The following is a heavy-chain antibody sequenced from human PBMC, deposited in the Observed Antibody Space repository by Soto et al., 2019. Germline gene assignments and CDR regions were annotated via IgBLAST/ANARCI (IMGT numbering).Heavy chain of an antibody. J-gene: IGHJ5*02. CDR2: MNPNSGNT. V-gene: IGHV1-8*01. D-gene: IGHD3-10*01. CDR3: ASAHYYGSGSYPWWFDP. CDR1: GYTFTSYD. Sequence: DSVKVSCKASGYTFTSYDINWVRQATGQGLEWMGWMNPNSGNTGYAQKFQGRVTMTRNTSISTAYMELSSLRSEDTAVYYCASAHYYGSGSYPWWFDPWGQGTLVTVSS.